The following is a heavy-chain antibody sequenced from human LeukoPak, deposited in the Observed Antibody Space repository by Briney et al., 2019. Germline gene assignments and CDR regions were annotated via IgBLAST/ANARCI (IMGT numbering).Heavy chain of an antibody. CDR2: ISYDGSNK. Sequence: LRLSCAASGFTFSSYGMHWVRQAPGKGLEWVAVISYDGSNKYYADSVKGRFTISRDNSKNTLYLQMNSLRAEDTAVYYCAKDHGDYYFDYWGQGTLVTVSS. CDR3: AKDHGDYYFDY. V-gene: IGHV3-30*18. J-gene: IGHJ4*02. D-gene: IGHD4-17*01. CDR1: GFTFSSYG.